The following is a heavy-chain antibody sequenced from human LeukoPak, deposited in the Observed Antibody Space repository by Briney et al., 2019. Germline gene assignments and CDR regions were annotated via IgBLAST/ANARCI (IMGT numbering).Heavy chain of an antibody. CDR2: IIPIFGTA. V-gene: IGHV1-69*01. CDR1: GGTFSSYA. CDR3: ARGMARIGTTAYWFDP. Sequence: SVKVSCKASGGTFSSYANSWVRQAPGQGLEWMGGIIPIFGTANYAQKFQGRVTITADESTSTAYMELSSLRSEDTAVYYCARGMARIGTTAYWFDPWGQGTLVTVSS. D-gene: IGHD1-7*01. J-gene: IGHJ5*02.